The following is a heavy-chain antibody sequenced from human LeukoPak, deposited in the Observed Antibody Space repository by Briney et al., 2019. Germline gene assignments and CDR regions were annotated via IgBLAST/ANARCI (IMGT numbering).Heavy chain of an antibody. V-gene: IGHV3-30*02. CDR2: IRYDGSNK. CDR1: GFTFSSYG. J-gene: IGHJ6*03. Sequence: GGSLRLSCAASGFTFSSYGMHWVRQAPGKGLEWVAFIRYDGSNKYYADSVKGRFTISRDNSKNTLYLQMNSLRAEDTAVYYCAKVGAGEPYYYHYYMGVWGKGTTGTVSS. D-gene: IGHD1-14*01. CDR3: AKVGAGEPYYYHYYMGV.